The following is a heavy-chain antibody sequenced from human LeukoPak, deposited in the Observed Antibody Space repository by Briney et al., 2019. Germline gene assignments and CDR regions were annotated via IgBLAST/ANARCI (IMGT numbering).Heavy chain of an antibody. CDR3: AKDSYYDFWSGQNWFDP. V-gene: IGHV3-43*02. CDR1: GFTFDDYA. CDR2: ISWDGGST. J-gene: IGHJ5*02. Sequence: GGSLILSCSASGFTFDDYAMPWVRQAPGKVLEWVSLISWDGGSTYYADCVKGRFTISRDNSKNSLYLQMNSLRTEDTALYSCAKDSYYDFWSGQNWFDPWGQGTLVTVSS. D-gene: IGHD3-3*01.